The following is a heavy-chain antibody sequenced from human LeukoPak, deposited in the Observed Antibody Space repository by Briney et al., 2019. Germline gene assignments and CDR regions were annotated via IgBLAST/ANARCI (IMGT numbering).Heavy chain of an antibody. CDR3: AKGEHYYDSSGYYYVY. D-gene: IGHD3-22*01. Sequence: GALRLPCAASGFTFSSYGMHWVRQAPGKGLEWVAVISYDGSNKYYADSVKGRFTISRDNSKNTLYLQMNSLRAEDTAVYYCAKGEHYYDSSGYYYVYWGQGTLVTVSS. J-gene: IGHJ4*02. V-gene: IGHV3-30*18. CDR1: GFTFSSYG. CDR2: ISYDGSNK.